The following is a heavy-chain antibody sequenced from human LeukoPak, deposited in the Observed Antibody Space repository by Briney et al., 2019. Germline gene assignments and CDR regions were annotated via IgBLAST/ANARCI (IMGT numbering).Heavy chain of an antibody. J-gene: IGHJ5*02. V-gene: IGHV1-2*02. CDR2: INPNSGGT. CDR3: ARGIVVVVAATQGNWFDP. CDR1: GYTFTGYY. D-gene: IGHD2-15*01. Sequence: ASVKVSCKASGYTFTGYYMHWVRQAPGQGLEWMGWINPNSGGTNYAQKFQGRVTMTRDTSISTAYMELSRLRSDDTAVYYCARGIVVVVAATQGNWFDPWGQGTLVTVSS.